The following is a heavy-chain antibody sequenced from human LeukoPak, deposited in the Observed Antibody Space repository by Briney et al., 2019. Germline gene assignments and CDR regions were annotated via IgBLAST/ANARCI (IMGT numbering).Heavy chain of an antibody. CDR1: GFTFSDYY. Sequence: GGSLRLSCAASGFTFSDYYMSWIRQAPGKGLEWVSYISSSGSTIYYADSVKGRFTISRDNAKNSLYLQMDSLRAEDTAVYYCARDSSGWYEYVDYWGQGTLVTVSS. D-gene: IGHD6-19*01. V-gene: IGHV3-11*01. CDR2: ISSSGSTI. CDR3: ARDSSGWYEYVDY. J-gene: IGHJ4*02.